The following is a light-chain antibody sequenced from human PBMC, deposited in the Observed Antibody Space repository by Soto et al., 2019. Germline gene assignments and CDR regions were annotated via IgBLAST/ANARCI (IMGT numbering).Light chain of an antibody. Sequence: QSALTQPASVSGSPGQSITISCTGTSSDVGGYNFVSWYQQHPGKAPKLILSDVSNRPSGVSNRFSGSKSGNTASLTISGLQAEDEADYYCSSYTSSSTWVFGTGTKVSVL. CDR2: DVS. V-gene: IGLV2-14*03. CDR3: SSYTSSSTWV. J-gene: IGLJ1*01. CDR1: SSDVGGYNF.